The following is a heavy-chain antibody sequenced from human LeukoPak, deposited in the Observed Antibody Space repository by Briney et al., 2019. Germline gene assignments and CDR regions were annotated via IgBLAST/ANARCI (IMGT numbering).Heavy chain of an antibody. D-gene: IGHD3-22*01. J-gene: IGHJ3*02. Sequence: SQTLSLTCAISGDSVSSNSAAWNWIRQSASRGLEWLGRTYYRSKWYNDYAVSVKSRITINPDTSKNQFSLQLNSVTPEDTAVYYCARDWYYDSRGYYHDAFDIWGQGTMVTVSS. CDR2: TYYRSKWYN. V-gene: IGHV6-1*01. CDR3: ARDWYYDSRGYYHDAFDI. CDR1: GDSVSSNSAA.